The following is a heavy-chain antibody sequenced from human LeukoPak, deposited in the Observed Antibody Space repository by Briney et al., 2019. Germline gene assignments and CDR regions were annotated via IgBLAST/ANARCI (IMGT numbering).Heavy chain of an antibody. Sequence: SETLSLTCAVSGGSISSTNWWSWVRQPPGKGLEWIGEVDHSGSTKYNPALKSRVTISVDKSKNQFSLRLSSVTAADTAFYYCARGRRGIYSYGYKYWGQGTLVTVSS. J-gene: IGHJ4*02. CDR3: ARGRRGIYSYGYKY. V-gene: IGHV4-4*02. D-gene: IGHD5-18*01. CDR2: VDHSGST. CDR1: GGSISSTNW.